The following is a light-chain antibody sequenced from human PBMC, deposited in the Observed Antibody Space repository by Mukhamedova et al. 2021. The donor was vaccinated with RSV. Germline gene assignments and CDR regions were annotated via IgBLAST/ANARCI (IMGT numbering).Light chain of an antibody. J-gene: IGLJ1*01. V-gene: IGLV1-44*01. Sequence: GSNSNIGSYSVNWYQQLPGMAPKLLIFATNQRPSGVPDRFSGSKSATSASLAISGLQSEDEALYYCAAWDDSLKRVFGTGTNVTV. CDR2: ATN. CDR3: AAWDDSLKRV. CDR1: NSNIGSYS.